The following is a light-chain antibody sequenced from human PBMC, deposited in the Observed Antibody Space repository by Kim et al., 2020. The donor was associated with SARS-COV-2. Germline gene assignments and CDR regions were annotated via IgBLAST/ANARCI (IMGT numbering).Light chain of an antibody. CDR1: QSVSNN. Sequence: EIVMTQSPATLSVSPGERATLSCRASQSVSNNLAWYQHKPGQSPRLLIYGASTRATGVPARFSGSGSGTDITLTVSSLQSEDFAVYYCHQYKDWPTGDTFGQGTKLEIK. J-gene: IGKJ2*01. CDR2: GAS. CDR3: HQYKDWPTGDT. V-gene: IGKV3-15*01.